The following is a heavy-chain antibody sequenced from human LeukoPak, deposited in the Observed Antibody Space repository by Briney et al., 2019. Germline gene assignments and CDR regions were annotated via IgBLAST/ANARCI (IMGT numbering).Heavy chain of an antibody. Sequence: GGSLRLSCAASGITVSSNYMNWVRQAPGKGLEWVSAISGSGGSTYYADSVKGRFTISRDNSKNTLYLQMNSLRAEDTAVYYCAKKTGYYYYYGMDVWGQGTTVTASS. CDR3: AKKTGYYYYYGMDV. D-gene: IGHD3-9*01. CDR1: GITVSSNY. V-gene: IGHV3-23*01. CDR2: ISGSGGST. J-gene: IGHJ6*02.